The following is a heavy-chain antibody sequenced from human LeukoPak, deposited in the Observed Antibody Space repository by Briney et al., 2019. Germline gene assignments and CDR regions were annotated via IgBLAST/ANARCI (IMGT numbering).Heavy chain of an antibody. CDR2: IGTAGDT. J-gene: IGHJ3*02. CDR1: GFTFSSSD. Sequence: GGSLRLSCAASGFTFSSSDMHWVRQGTGRSLEWVSAIGTAGDTYYAGSVKGRFTISRENAKNSLYLQMNSLRAEDTAVYYCARDKDGYNAFDIWGQGTMVTVSS. CDR3: ARDKDGYNAFDI. D-gene: IGHD5-24*01. V-gene: IGHV3-13*01.